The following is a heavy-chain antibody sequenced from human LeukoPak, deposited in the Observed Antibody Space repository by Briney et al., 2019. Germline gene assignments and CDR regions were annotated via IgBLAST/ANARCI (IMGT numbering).Heavy chain of an antibody. J-gene: IGHJ4*02. V-gene: IGHV3-73*01. CDR1: GFTFSGSA. D-gene: IGHD4-17*01. CDR3: TRLVDYGDYVPFHY. CDR2: IRSKANTYAT. Sequence: PGGSLRLSCAASGFTFSGSAMHWVRQASGKGLEWVGRIRSKANTYATAYAASVKGRFTISRDDSKNTAYLQMNSLKTEDTAVYYCTRLVDYGDYVPFHYGSQGWLATVSS.